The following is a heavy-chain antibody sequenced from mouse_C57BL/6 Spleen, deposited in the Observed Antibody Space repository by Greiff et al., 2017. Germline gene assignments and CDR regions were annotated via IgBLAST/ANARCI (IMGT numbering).Heavy chain of an antibody. J-gene: IGHJ1*03. CDR2: IRNKANGYTT. Sequence: EVQGVESGGGLVQPGGSLSLSCAASGFTFTDYYMSWVRQPPGKALEWLGFIRNKANGYTTEYSASVKGRFTISRDNSQSILYLQMNALRAEDSATYYCARYRRGSSYRYFDVWGTGTTVTVSS. CDR1: GFTFTDYY. V-gene: IGHV7-3*01. D-gene: IGHD1-1*01. CDR3: ARYRRGSSYRYFDV.